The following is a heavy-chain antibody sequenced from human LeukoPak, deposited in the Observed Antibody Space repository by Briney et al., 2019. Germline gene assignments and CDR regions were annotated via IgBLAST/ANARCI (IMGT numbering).Heavy chain of an antibody. Sequence: SETLSLTCAVYGGSFSGYYWSWIRQPPGKGLEWIGEINHSGSTNYNPSLKSRATISVDTSKNQFSLKLSSVTAADTAVYYCARLPTATKGYYYYMDVWGKGTTVTVSS. CDR2: INHSGST. J-gene: IGHJ6*03. CDR1: GGSFSGYY. CDR3: ARLPTATKGYYYYMDV. D-gene: IGHD4-17*01. V-gene: IGHV4-34*01.